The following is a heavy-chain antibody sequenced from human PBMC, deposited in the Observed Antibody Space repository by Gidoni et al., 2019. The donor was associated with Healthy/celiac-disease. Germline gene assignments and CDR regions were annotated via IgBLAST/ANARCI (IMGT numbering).Heavy chain of an antibody. V-gene: IGHV3-48*02. J-gene: IGHJ4*02. CDR1: GFTFSSYS. D-gene: IGHD3-22*01. CDR3: CSGYYDSSGYYTPFDY. Sequence: EVQLVESGGGLVQPGGSLRLSCAASGFTFSSYSMNWVRQAPGKGLEGVSYISSSSSTIYYADSVKGRFTISRDNAKNSLYLQMNSLRDEDTAVYYCCSGYYDSSGYYTPFDYWGQGTLVTVSS. CDR2: ISSSSSTI.